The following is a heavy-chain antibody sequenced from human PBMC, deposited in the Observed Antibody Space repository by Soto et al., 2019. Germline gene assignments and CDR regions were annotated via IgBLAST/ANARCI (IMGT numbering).Heavy chain of an antibody. CDR2: ISAYNGNT. V-gene: IGHV1-18*01. Sequence: ASVKVSCKTFNYTFTNYAITWVRQAPGQGLEWMGWISAYNGNTKYAQKIQGRVTMTTDTPTSTAYMELRSLRSDDTAVYFCATSPGHAETGGSFDWAQGTLVTVSS. J-gene: IGHJ4*02. CDR1: NYTFTNYA. CDR3: ATSPGHAETGGSFD. D-gene: IGHD2-8*02.